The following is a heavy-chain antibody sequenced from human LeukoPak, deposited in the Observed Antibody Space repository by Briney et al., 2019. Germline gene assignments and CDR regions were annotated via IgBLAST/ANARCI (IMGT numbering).Heavy chain of an antibody. CDR2: ISGSGGST. D-gene: IGHD3-10*01. Sequence: GGSLRLSCATSGFTFSNYAMTWVRQAPGKGLEWVSAISGSGGSTYYADSVKGRFTISRDNSKNTLYLQMNSLRAEDTAVYYCAKPDPGDRFGELLDYWGQGTLVTVSS. CDR1: GFTFSNYA. J-gene: IGHJ4*02. CDR3: AKPDPGDRFGELLDY. V-gene: IGHV3-23*01.